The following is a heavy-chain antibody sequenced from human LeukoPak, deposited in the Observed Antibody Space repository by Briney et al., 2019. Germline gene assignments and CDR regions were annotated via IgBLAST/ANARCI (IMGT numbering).Heavy chain of an antibody. CDR2: ISTRGGGI. CDR3: AKDRPYYYDSSGYPQYYFDY. D-gene: IGHD3-22*01. V-gene: IGHV3-23*01. J-gene: IGHJ4*02. CDR1: GFMFSNYA. Sequence: PGGSLRLSCAASGFMFSNYAMSWVRQAPGKGLEWVSGISTRGGGIYYADSVKGRFTISRDNSKNTLYLQMKSLRAEDTAVYYCAKDRPYYYDSSGYPQYYFDYWGQGTLVTVSS.